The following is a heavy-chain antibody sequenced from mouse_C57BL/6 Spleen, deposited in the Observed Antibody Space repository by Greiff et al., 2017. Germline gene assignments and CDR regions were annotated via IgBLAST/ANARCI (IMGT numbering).Heavy chain of an antibody. CDR1: GYTFTDYY. CDR3: AGIYYYGSSYGGYAMDY. CDR2: ITPNNGGT. J-gene: IGHJ4*01. V-gene: IGHV1-26*01. Sequence: VQLQQSGPELVKPGASVKISCKASGYTFTDYYMNWVKQSHGKSLEWIGDITPNNGGTSYTQKFKGKATLTVDKSSSTAYMELRSLTSEDAAVYYCAGIYYYGSSYGGYAMDYWGQGTSVTVSS. D-gene: IGHD1-1*01.